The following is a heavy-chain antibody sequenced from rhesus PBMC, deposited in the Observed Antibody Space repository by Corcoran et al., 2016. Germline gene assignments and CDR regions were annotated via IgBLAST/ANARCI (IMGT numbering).Heavy chain of an antibody. D-gene: IGHD6-13*01. CDR3: ARSGSSGSAGSRFDG. CDR1: GDSISGYY. Sequence: QVQLQESGPGLVKPSETLSLTCAVSGDSISGYYWNWIRQPQGKGLEWMGVIGGSSGCHYYNPPRERQFTSSTDTSKNQFSLKLSPVTGADPAVYYCARSGSSGSAGSRFDGWGAGVLVTVSS. J-gene: IGHJ5-1*01. CDR2: IGGSSGCH. V-gene: IGHV4-165*02.